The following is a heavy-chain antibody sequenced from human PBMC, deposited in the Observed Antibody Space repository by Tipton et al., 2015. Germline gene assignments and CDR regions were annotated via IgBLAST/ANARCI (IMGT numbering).Heavy chain of an antibody. V-gene: IGHV4-59*03. Sequence: TLSLTCTVSGGSISSNYWSWIRQPPGEGLDWIGYIYYTGSTYYNPSLKSRVTISLDTSKNQFSLKLRSVTAADTAVYFCAMGTTTTVDYWGLGTLVTVSS. CDR2: IYYTGST. D-gene: IGHD2/OR15-2a*01. CDR3: AMGTTTTVDY. J-gene: IGHJ4*02. CDR1: GGSISSNY.